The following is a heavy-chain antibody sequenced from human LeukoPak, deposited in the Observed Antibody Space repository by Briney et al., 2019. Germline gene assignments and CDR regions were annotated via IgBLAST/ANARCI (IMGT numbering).Heavy chain of an antibody. CDR2: IGGRGGST. J-gene: IGHJ5*02. V-gene: IGHV3-23*01. Sequence: GGSLRLSCAASGFRFSDFTMTWVRQAPGKGPEWISAIGGRGGSTYYADSLGGRFIISRDNSKDMVYLQMNSLKVEDTATYYCGKEGGAWGQGTKVTVSS. CDR3: GKEGGA. CDR1: GFRFSDFT. D-gene: IGHD3-16*01.